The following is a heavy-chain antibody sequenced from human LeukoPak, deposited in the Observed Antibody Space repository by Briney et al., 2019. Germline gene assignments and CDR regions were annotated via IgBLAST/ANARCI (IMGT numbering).Heavy chain of an antibody. Sequence: ASVKVSCKASGYTFTSYYMHWVRQAPGQGLEWMGWINTNTGNPTYAQGFTGRFVFSLDTSVSTAYLQISSLKAEDTAVYYCAGRGYCSGGSCYSDYWGQGTLVTVSS. V-gene: IGHV7-4-1*02. CDR2: INTNTGNP. D-gene: IGHD2-15*01. CDR1: GYTFTSYY. J-gene: IGHJ4*02. CDR3: AGRGYCSGGSCYSDY.